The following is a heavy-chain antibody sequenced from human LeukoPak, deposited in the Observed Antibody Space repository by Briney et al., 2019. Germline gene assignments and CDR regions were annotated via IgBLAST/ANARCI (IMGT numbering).Heavy chain of an antibody. CDR2: TYYRSKWYN. D-gene: IGHD6-13*01. V-gene: IGHV6-1*01. CDR3: ARAGYSSSWTRGNWFDP. Sequence: SQTLSLICAISGDSVSSNSAAWNWIRQSPSRGLDWLGRTYYRSKWYNDYAVSVKSRITINPDTSKNQFSLQLNSVTPEDTAVYYCARAGYSSSWTRGNWFDPWGQGTLVTVSS. J-gene: IGHJ5*02. CDR1: GDSVSSNSAA.